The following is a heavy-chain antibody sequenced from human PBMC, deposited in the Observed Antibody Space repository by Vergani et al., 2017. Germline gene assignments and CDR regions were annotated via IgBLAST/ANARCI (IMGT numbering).Heavy chain of an antibody. CDR2: ISSSSSYT. CDR1: GFTFSDYY. Sequence: QVQLVESGGGLVKPGGSLRLSCAASGFTFSDYYMSWIRQAPGKGLEWVSYISSSSSYTNYADSVKGRFTISRDNAKNALYLQMNSLRAEDTAVYYCASFTSCYGSHYYGMDVWGQGTTVTVSS. J-gene: IGHJ6*02. D-gene: IGHD2-2*01. CDR3: ASFTSCYGSHYYGMDV. V-gene: IGHV3-11*05.